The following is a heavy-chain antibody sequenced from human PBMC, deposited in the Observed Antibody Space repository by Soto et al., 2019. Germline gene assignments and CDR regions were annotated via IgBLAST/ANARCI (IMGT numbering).Heavy chain of an antibody. CDR2: ISTYNGNT. Sequence: QVQLVQSGAEVKKPGASVKVSCKASGYTFTSYGISWVRQAPGQGLEWMGWISTYNGNTKFAQKFQGRVTMTTDTSTSTAYMEVRSLRSDDTSVYYFTRDAAASLNDSWGQGTLVTVSS. CDR3: TRDAAASLNDS. D-gene: IGHD6-25*01. CDR1: GYTFTSYG. V-gene: IGHV1-18*01. J-gene: IGHJ4*02.